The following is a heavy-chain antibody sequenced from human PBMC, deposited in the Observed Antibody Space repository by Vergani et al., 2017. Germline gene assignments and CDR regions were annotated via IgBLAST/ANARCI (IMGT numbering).Heavy chain of an antibody. CDR2: ISSRSTYT. V-gene: IGHV3-21*01. CDR3: ARGYKYDNSGYYYYLPDY. Sequence: EVQLVESGGGLVKPGGSLRLSCAASGFTFSSYSMNWVRQAPGKGLEWVSSISSRSTYTYYADSVKGRFTISRDNAKSSLYLQMNSLRADDTAVYYCARGYKYDNSGYYYYLPDYWGQGTLVTVYS. D-gene: IGHD3-22*01. CDR1: GFTFSSYS. J-gene: IGHJ4*02.